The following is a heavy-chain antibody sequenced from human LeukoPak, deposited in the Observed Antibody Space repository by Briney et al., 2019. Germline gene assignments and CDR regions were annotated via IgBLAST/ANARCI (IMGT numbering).Heavy chain of an antibody. CDR3: AREGFCTGSKCPAEY. V-gene: IGHV1-2*02. D-gene: IGHD2-8*02. CDR2: INPNTGGT. Sequence: ASVKVSCKASGYTFTAYYMYWVRLAPGQGLEWMGWINPNTGGTNSAQKFQGRVTMTRDTSISTAYMELKRLSSDDTAVYFCAREGFCTGSKCPAEYWGQGTLVTVSS. J-gene: IGHJ4*02. CDR1: GYTFTAYY.